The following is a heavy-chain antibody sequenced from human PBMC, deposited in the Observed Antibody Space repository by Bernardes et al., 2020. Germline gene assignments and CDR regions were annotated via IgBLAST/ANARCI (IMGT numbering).Heavy chain of an antibody. V-gene: IGHV3-53*01. CDR1: GFTVSSNY. CDR3: ARGGIGVYGEGYYGMDV. Sequence: GGSLRLSCAASGFTVSSNYMSWVRQAPGKGLEWVSVIYSGGSAYYADSVKGRFTISRDNSKNTLYLQMNSLRAEDTAVYYCARGGIGVYGEGYYGMDVWGKGTTVTVSS. CDR2: IYSGGSA. D-gene: IGHD3-10*01. J-gene: IGHJ6*04.